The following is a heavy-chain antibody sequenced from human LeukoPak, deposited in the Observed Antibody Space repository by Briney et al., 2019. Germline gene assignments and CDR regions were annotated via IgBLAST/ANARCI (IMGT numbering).Heavy chain of an antibody. D-gene: IGHD1-26*01. CDR3: ARGARPTRRATAGTHYFDY. CDR1: GGTFSSYA. Sequence: GASVKVSCKASGGTFSSYAISWVRQAPGQGLEWMGGIIPIFGTANYAQKFQGRVTITTDESTSTAYMELSSLRSEDTAVYYCARGARPTRRATAGTHYFDYWGQGTLVTVSS. CDR2: IIPIFGTA. V-gene: IGHV1-69*05. J-gene: IGHJ4*02.